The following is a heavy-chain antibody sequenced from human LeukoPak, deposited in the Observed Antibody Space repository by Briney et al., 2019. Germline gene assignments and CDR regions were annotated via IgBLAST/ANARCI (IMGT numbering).Heavy chain of an antibody. J-gene: IGHJ4*02. D-gene: IGHD3-9*01. CDR2: INAGNGNT. V-gene: IGHV1-3*01. CDR3: AIFPYDILTGDFDY. Sequence: GASVKVSRKASGYTFTSYAMHWVRQAPGQRLEWMGWINAGNGNTKYSQKFQGRVTITRDTSASTAYMELSSLRSEDTAVYYCAIFPYDILTGDFDYWGQGTLVTVSS. CDR1: GYTFTSYA.